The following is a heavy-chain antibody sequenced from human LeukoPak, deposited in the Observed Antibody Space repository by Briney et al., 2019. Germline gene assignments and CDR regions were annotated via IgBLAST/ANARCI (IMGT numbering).Heavy chain of an antibody. V-gene: IGHV1-69*13. Sequence: ASVKVSCKASGGTFSSYAISWVRQAPGQGLEWMGGIIPIFGTANHAQKFQGRVTITADESTSTAYMELSSLRSEDTAIYYCAKIAARDTGEGYWGQGTLVTVSS. CDR2: IIPIFGTA. CDR1: GGTFSSYA. J-gene: IGHJ4*02. D-gene: IGHD6-6*01. CDR3: AKIAARDTGEGY.